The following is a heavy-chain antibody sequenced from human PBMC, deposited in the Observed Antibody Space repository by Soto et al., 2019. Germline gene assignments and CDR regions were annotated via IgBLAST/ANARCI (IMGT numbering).Heavy chain of an antibody. CDR3: ARERDYIVVVPAAMSY. CDR1: GYTFNCYA. D-gene: IGHD2-2*01. CDR2: INAGNGNT. V-gene: IGHV1-3*01. J-gene: IGHJ4*02. Sequence: QVQLVQSGAEVKKPGASVKVSCKASGYTFNCYAMHWVRPAPGQRLEWMGWINAGNGNTKYSQKFQGRVTITRDTSASTAYMELSSLRSEDTAVYYCARERDYIVVVPAAMSYWGQGTLVTVSS.